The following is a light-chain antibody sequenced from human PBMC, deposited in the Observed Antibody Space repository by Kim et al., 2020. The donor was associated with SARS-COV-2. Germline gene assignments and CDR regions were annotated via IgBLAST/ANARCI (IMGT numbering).Light chain of an antibody. J-gene: IGKJ4*02. Sequence: ASVGDRVTITCRASEDIRIHLSSCQHKTREDPKNLIYAPYSMQSVVPSKCCGSGARTDFSLTISGLQPEDSATYYCHQYYRYPPTFGEGTKVDIK. CDR3: HQYYRYPPT. CDR2: APY. CDR1: EDIRIH. V-gene: IGKV1-16*02.